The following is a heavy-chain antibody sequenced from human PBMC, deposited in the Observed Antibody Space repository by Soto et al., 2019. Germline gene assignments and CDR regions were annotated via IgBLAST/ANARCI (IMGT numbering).Heavy chain of an antibody. CDR1: GFTFSYHA. CDR3: ARGTTTSAFSAMDV. D-gene: IGHD1-1*01. Sequence: QVQLVESGGGVVQPGRSLRLSCAASGFTFSYHALNWVRQAPGKGLEWVAVISYDGDNKYIAESVKGRFTISRDNSKNTLSLQMTSLRTEDTAMYFCARGTTTSAFSAMDVWGQGTTVSVSS. V-gene: IGHV3-30-3*01. CDR2: ISYDGDNK. J-gene: IGHJ6*02.